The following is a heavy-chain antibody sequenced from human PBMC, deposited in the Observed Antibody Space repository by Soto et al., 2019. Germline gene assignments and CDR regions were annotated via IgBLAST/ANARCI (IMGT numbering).Heavy chain of an antibody. CDR3: ARDGADIAVSENWYFDL. D-gene: IGHD6-19*01. V-gene: IGHV1-46*01. J-gene: IGHJ2*01. CDR2: INPSGGST. Sequence: QVQLVQSGAEVKKPGASVKVSCKASGYTFTSYYMHWVRQAPGQGLEWMGIINPSGGSTSYAQKFQGRVTMTRDTSTSTVYMELSSLRSEDTVVYYCARDGADIAVSENWYFDLWGRGTLVTVSS. CDR1: GYTFTSYY.